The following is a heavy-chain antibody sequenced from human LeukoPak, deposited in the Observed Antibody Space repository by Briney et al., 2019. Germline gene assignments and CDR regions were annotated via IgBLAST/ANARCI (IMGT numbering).Heavy chain of an antibody. D-gene: IGHD4-17*01. CDR3: AKGDYSNSYNC. V-gene: IGHV1-69*05. CDR1: GGTFSSYA. CDR2: IIPIFGTA. J-gene: IGHJ4*02. Sequence: SVKVSCKASGGTFSSYAISWVRQAPGQGLEWMGRIIPIFGTANYAQKFQGRVTITTDESTSTAYMELSSLRSEDTAVYYCAKGDYSNSYNCWGQGTLVTVSS.